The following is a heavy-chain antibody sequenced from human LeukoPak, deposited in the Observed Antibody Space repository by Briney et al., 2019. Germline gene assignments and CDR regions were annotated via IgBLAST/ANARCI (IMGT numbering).Heavy chain of an antibody. D-gene: IGHD6-13*01. CDR1: GYVFTSYD. Sequence: ASVKVSCKASGYVFTSYDISWVRQGPGQGLEWMGWISVNNGNTNYAQKLQGRVTMTTDTSTSTAYMELRSLRSEDTAVYYCATDHPGYRSSSKEAYYYYYYMDVWGKGTTVTVSS. CDR2: ISVNNGNT. CDR3: ATDHPGYRSSSKEAYYYYYYMDV. J-gene: IGHJ6*03. V-gene: IGHV1-18*01.